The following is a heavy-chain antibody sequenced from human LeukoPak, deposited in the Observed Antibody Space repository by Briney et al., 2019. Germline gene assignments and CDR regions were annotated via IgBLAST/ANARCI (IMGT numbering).Heavy chain of an antibody. CDR1: GYTLTELS. CDR2: FDPEDGET. D-gene: IGHD3-3*01. Sequence: ASVKVSCKVSGYTLTELSMHWVRQAPGKGLEWMGGFDPEDGETICAQKFQGRVTMTEDTSTDTAYMELSSLRSEDTAVYYCARAGRGYYFSDAFDIWGQGTMATVSS. J-gene: IGHJ3*02. CDR3: ARAGRGYYFSDAFDI. V-gene: IGHV1-24*01.